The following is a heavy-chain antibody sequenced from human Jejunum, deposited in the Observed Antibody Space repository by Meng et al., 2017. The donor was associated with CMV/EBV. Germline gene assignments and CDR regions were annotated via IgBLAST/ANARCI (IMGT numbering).Heavy chain of an antibody. CDR2: ISSSSRYI. CDR1: GFTFSSYN. J-gene: IGHJ5*02. CDR3: ARDIDH. V-gene: IGHV3-21*01. Sequence: EVQLLDSGGALVKPGGSLRLSCIGSGFTFSSYNMNWVRQAPGKGLEWVSSISSSSRYINYADSVKGRFTISRDNAKNSLYLQMNSLRVEDTAIYYCARDIDHWGQGTLVTVSS.